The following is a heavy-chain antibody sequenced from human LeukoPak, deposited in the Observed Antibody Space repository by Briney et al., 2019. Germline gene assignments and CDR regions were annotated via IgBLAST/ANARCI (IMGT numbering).Heavy chain of an antibody. D-gene: IGHD6-13*01. V-gene: IGHV3-23*01. CDR1: GFTFSSYA. Sequence: GGSLRLSCAASGFTFSSYAMSWVRQAPGKGLEWVSAISGSGGSTYYADPVKGRFTISRDNSKNTLYLQMNSLRAEDTAVYYCAKDPRIAAAGTGSYFDYWGQGTLVTVSS. CDR3: AKDPRIAAAGTGSYFDY. J-gene: IGHJ4*02. CDR2: ISGSGGST.